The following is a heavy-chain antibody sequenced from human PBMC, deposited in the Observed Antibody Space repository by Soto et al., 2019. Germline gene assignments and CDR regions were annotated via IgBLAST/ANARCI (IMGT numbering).Heavy chain of an antibody. CDR2: IYYSGST. J-gene: IGHJ6*01. Sequence: HSESLSIACAVSGGCVKSYYWSWIRQPPGKGLEWIGYIYYSGSTNYNPSLKSRVTISVDTSKNQFSLKLSSVTAADTAVYYCARSIAAAGTRPRTNYYSYGMDVWGQGTTVTVYS. V-gene: IGHV4-59*02. D-gene: IGHD6-13*01. CDR1: GGCVKSYY. CDR3: ARSIAAAGTRPRTNYYSYGMDV.